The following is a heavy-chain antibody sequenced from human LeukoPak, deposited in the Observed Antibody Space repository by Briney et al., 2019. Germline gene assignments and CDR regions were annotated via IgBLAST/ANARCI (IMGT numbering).Heavy chain of an antibody. Sequence: SQTLSLTCAISGDSVSNNNAAWTWIRQSPSRGLEWLGRTYYRSKWYTDYAVSVSSRITINPDASKNQFSLQLNSVTPEDTAVYYCASSSLRGSVAFDIWGQGTMVTVSS. J-gene: IGHJ3*02. CDR2: TYYRSKWYT. CDR3: ASSSLRGSVAFDI. V-gene: IGHV6-1*01. CDR1: GDSVSNNNAA. D-gene: IGHD3-16*01.